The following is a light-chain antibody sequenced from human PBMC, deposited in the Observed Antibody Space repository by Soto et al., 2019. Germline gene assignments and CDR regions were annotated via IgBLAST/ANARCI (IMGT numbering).Light chain of an antibody. CDR1: SSDVGSYNL. Sequence: QSALTQPASVSGSPGQSITISCTGTSSDVGSYNLVSWYQQHPGKAPNLMIYEGSKRPSGVSNRFSGSKSGNTASLTISGRQAEDEADYYCCSYAGSSTYVFGTGTKLTVL. J-gene: IGLJ1*01. V-gene: IGLV2-23*01. CDR3: CSYAGSSTYV. CDR2: EGS.